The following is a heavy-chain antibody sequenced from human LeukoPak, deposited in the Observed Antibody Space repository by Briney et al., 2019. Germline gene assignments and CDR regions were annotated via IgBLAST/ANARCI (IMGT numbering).Heavy chain of an antibody. J-gene: IGHJ4*02. CDR2: IYHSGST. CDR3: ARGVWIHMKYFDY. D-gene: IGHD5-18*01. CDR1: GGSISSGGYS. V-gene: IGHV4-30-2*01. Sequence: SQTLSLTCAVSGGSISSGGYSWSWIRQPPGKGLEWIGYIYHSGSTYYNPSLKSRVTISVDTSKNQFSLKLSSVTAADTAVYYCARGVWIHMKYFDYWGQGTLVTVSS.